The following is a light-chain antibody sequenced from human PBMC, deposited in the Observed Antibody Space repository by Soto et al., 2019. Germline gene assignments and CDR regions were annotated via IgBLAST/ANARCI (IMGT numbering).Light chain of an antibody. Sequence: EIVLTQSPATLSLSPGERATLSCRASQSVDSYLAWYQQKPGQAPRLLIYDASNRATGIPVRFSGSGSGTDFTLTISSLEPEDFAVYYCQQRTNWPLLFTF. J-gene: IGKJ3*01. CDR2: DAS. V-gene: IGKV3-11*01. CDR3: QQRTNWPLLFT. CDR1: QSVDSY.